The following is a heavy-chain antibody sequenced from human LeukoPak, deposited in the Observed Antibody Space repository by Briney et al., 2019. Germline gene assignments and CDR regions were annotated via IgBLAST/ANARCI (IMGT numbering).Heavy chain of an antibody. CDR3: YGSGSYYNNWFDP. D-gene: IGHD3-10*01. CDR1: GLTVSSYV. CDR2: ISSSSSYI. Sequence: GGSLRLSCAASGLTVSSYVMSWVRQAPGKGLEWVSSISSSSSYIYYADSVKGRFTISRDNAKNSLYLQMNSLRAEDTAVYYCYGSGSYYNNWFDPWGQGTLVTVSS. J-gene: IGHJ5*02. V-gene: IGHV3-21*01.